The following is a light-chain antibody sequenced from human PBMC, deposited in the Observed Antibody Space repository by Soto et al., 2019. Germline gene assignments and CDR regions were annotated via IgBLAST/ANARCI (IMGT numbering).Light chain of an antibody. CDR2: SDN. CDR3: TACDDSITVV. V-gene: IGLV1-44*01. J-gene: IGLJ3*02. CDR1: SSNIGSKT. Sequence: QSVLTQPPSASGTPGQRVIMSCSGSSSNIGSKTVNWYQHVPGTTPKLLVYSDNKRPSGVPDRFSGSKSGTSASLAISGLQSEDEADYYCTACDDSITVVFGGGTKLTVL.